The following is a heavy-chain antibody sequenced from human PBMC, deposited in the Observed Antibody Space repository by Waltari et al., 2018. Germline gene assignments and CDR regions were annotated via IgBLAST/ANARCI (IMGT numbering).Heavy chain of an antibody. CDR3: ARDNGGWEYNWFDP. CDR1: GFTFSSYS. V-gene: IGHV3-21*01. CDR2: ISSSSSYI. J-gene: IGHJ5*02. D-gene: IGHD2-8*01. Sequence: EVQLVESGGGLVKPGGSLRLSCAASGFTFSSYSMNWVRQAPGQGLEWVSSISSSSSYIYYAASVKGRFTISGDNAKNSLYLQMNSLRAEDTAVYYCARDNGGWEYNWFDPWGQGTLVTVSS.